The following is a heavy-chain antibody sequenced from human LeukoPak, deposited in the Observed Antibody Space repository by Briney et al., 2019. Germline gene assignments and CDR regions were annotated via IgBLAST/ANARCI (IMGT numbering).Heavy chain of an antibody. CDR1: GGSISSGDYY. Sequence: SETLSLTCTVSGGSISSGDYYWSWIRQPPGKGLEWIGYIYYSGSTYYNPSLKSRVTISVDTSKNQFSLKLSSVTAADTAVYYCARDVVVVPAAREGRFDPWGQGTLVTVSS. CDR3: ARDVVVVPAAREGRFDP. CDR2: IYYSGST. J-gene: IGHJ5*02. V-gene: IGHV4-30-4*01. D-gene: IGHD2-2*01.